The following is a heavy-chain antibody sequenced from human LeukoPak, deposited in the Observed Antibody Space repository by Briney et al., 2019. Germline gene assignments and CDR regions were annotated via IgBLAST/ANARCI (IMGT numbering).Heavy chain of an antibody. CDR1: GFTFSSYW. CDR3: AKAGCSGGSCYSAFDY. J-gene: IGHJ4*02. CDR2: IKQDGSEK. Sequence: GGSLRLSCAASGFTFSSYWMSWVRQAPGKGLEWVANIKQDGSEKYYVDSVKGRFTISRDNAKNSLYLQMNSLRAEDTAVYYCAKAGCSGGSCYSAFDYWGQGTLVTVSS. V-gene: IGHV3-7*01. D-gene: IGHD2-15*01.